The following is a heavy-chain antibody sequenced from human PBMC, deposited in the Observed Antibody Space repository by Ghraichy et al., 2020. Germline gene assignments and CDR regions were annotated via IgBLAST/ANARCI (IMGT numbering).Heavy chain of an antibody. D-gene: IGHD6-6*01. J-gene: IGHJ4*02. CDR1: SGSISSYF. CDR3: ARVGGIAARPRFDY. Sequence: GSLSLTCTVSSGSISSYFWSWIRQPAGKGLEWIGRLYIGGSTNYNPSLKSRVTMSMDTSKNQFSLKLSSVTAADTAVYYCARVGGIAARPRFDYWGQGILVTVSS. CDR2: LYIGGST. V-gene: IGHV4-4*07.